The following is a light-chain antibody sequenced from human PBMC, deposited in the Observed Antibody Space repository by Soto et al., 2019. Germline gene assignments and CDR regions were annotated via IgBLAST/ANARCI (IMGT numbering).Light chain of an antibody. J-gene: IGKJ4*01. CDR2: DAS. CDR1: QSVSSN. Sequence: EIVMTQSPATLSVSPGERATLSCRASQSVSSNLAWYQQKPGQAPRLLIYDASTRATGVPGRFSGRGSRTEFTLSISSLQSEDFAVYYCQQYNNWPKLTCGG. V-gene: IGKV3-15*01. CDR3: QQYNNWPKLT.